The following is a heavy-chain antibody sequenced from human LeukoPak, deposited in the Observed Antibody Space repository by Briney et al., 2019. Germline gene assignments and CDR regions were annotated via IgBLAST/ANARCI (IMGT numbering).Heavy chain of an antibody. CDR1: GFTFSDYY. CDR3: ARAQTYYDFWSGYWN. CDR2: LSSGSTYT. D-gene: IGHD3-3*01. V-gene: IGHV3-11*06. J-gene: IGHJ4*02. Sequence: GGSLRLSCAASGFTFSDYYMSWIRQAPGKGLEWVSYLSSGSTYTNYADSVKGRFTISRDNAKNSLYLQMNSLRAEDTAVYYCARAQTYYDFWSGYWNWGQGTLVTVSS.